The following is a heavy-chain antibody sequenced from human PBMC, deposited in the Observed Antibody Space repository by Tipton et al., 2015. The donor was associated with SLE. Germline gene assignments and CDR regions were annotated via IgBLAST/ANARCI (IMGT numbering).Heavy chain of an antibody. V-gene: IGHV1-2*06. CDR1: GGTFSSYT. CDR3: ARSYRFGAFS. CDR2: INPNSGGT. D-gene: IGHD3-10*01. J-gene: IGHJ5*02. Sequence: QLVQSGAEVKKPGSSVKVSCKASGGTFSSYTISWVRQAPGQGLEWMGRINPNSGGTNYAQKFQGRVTMTRDTSISTAYMELSRLRSDDTAVYYCARSYRFGAFSWGQGTLVTVSS.